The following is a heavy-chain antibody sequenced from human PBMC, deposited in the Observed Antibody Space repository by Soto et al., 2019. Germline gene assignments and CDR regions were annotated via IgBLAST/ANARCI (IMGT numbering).Heavy chain of an antibody. V-gene: IGHV1-69*02. J-gene: IGHJ4*02. CDR3: ARGPDPTYSDY. Sequence: SVKVSCTASGGTFSSYTISWVRQAPGQGLEWVGRIIPILGIANYAQKLKGRVIMTTDTSTSTAYMELKSLRSDVTAMYYCARGPDPTYSDYWGQGTLVTVSS. CDR1: GGTFSSYT. CDR2: IIPILGIA.